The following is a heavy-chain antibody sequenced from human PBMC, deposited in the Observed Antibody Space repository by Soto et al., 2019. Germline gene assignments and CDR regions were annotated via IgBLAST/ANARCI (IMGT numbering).Heavy chain of an antibody. Sequence: ASVKVSCKASGYIFTDYFMHWVRQAPGQGLEWIGIINPRSGNTDYSQKFQGRVTMTSDASRRTVYVELSSLRSEDTAVYYCAREGLVLAPSTVNSDPYYYAMDVWGQATTVTVSS. CDR1: GYIFTDYF. D-gene: IGHD3-3*02. CDR2: INPRSGNT. V-gene: IGHV1-46*01. J-gene: IGHJ6*02. CDR3: AREGLVLAPSTVNSDPYYYAMDV.